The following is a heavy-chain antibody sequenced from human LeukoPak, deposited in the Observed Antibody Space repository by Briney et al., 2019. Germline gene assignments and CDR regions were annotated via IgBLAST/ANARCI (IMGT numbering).Heavy chain of an antibody. CDR2: INHSGST. D-gene: IGHD3-22*01. CDR1: GGSFSGDY. Sequence: PSETLSLTCAVYGGSFSGDYWSWIRQPPGKGLEWIGEINHSGSTNYNPSLKSRVTISVDTSKNQFSLKLSSVTAADTAVYYCARLDSSGYPGEDAFDIWGQGTMVTVSS. CDR3: ARLDSSGYPGEDAFDI. J-gene: IGHJ3*02. V-gene: IGHV4-34*01.